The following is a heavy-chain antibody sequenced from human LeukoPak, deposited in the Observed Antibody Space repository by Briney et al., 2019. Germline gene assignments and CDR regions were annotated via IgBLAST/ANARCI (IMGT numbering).Heavy chain of an antibody. CDR1: GGSFSGYY. J-gene: IGHJ4*02. D-gene: IGHD3-3*01. Sequence: SETLSLTCAVYGGSFSGYYWSWIRQPPGKGLEWIGEINHSGSTNYNPSLKSRVTISVDTSKSQFSLKLSSVTAADTAVYYCARQAVLRFFDYWGQGTLVTVSS. CDR2: INHSGST. CDR3: ARQAVLRFFDY. V-gene: IGHV4-34*01.